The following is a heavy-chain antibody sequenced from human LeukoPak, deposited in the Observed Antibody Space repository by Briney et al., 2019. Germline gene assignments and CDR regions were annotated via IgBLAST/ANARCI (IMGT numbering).Heavy chain of an antibody. CDR3: ARGGPYYDSTNNWFDP. CDR2: IIPILGIA. Sequence: ASVKVSCKASGGTFSSYTISRVRQAPGQGLEWMGRIIPILGIANYAQKFQGRVTITADKSTSTAYMELSSLRSEDTAVYYCARGGPYYDSTNNWFDPWGQGTLVTVSS. V-gene: IGHV1-69*02. D-gene: IGHD3-22*01. CDR1: GGTFSSYT. J-gene: IGHJ5*02.